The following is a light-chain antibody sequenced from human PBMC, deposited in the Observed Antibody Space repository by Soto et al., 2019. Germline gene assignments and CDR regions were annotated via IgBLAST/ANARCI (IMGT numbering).Light chain of an antibody. CDR2: SAS. CDR3: QQCHNLPLT. CDR1: QSISTE. J-gene: IGKJ2*01. Sequence: EIAMTQSPATLSVSPGERATLSCRASQSISTELAWYQQIPGQPPRLLIYSASTRATGVPARFTGSGSGSEFTLTISGLQSEDFAIYYCQQCHNLPLTFGQGTRLEI. V-gene: IGKV3-15*01.